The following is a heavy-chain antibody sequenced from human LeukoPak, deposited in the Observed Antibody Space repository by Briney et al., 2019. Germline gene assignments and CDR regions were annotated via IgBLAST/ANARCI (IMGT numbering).Heavy chain of an antibody. CDR3: ARVVVAATAYYYYGMDV. V-gene: IGHV4-59*12. CDR2: IYYSGST. J-gene: IGHJ6*02. Sequence: SETLSLTCTVSGGSISSYYWSWIRQPPGKGLEWIGYIYYSGSTNYNPSLKSRVTISVDTSKNQFSLKLSSVTAADTAVYYCARVVVAATAYYYYGMDVWGQGTTVTVSS. D-gene: IGHD2-15*01. CDR1: GGSISSYY.